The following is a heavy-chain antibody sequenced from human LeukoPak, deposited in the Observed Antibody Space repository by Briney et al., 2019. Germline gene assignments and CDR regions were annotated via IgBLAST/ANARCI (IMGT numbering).Heavy chain of an antibody. CDR2: IIPIFGTA. CDR1: GGTFSSYA. V-gene: IGHV1-69*05. Sequence: ASVKVSCKASGGTFSSYAISWVRQAPGQGLEWMGGIIPIFGTANYAQKFQGRVTITTDESTSTAYMELSSLRSEDTAVYYCARECDRYSSSWVSSDYYMDVWGKGTTVTVSS. J-gene: IGHJ6*03. D-gene: IGHD6-13*01. CDR3: ARECDRYSSSWVSSDYYMDV.